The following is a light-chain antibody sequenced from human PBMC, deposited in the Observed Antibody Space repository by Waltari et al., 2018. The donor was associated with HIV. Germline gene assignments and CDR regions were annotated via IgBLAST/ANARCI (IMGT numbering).Light chain of an antibody. V-gene: IGLV1-40*01. CDR2: GNS. Sequence: QSVLTQPPSVSGAPGQRVTSSCPGSSSNIGAGSDVTWYQKLQGQAPNLLIYGNSNRPSGVPDRFSGSKSGTSASLAITGLQAEDEADYYCQSYDSSLSGSGVFGGGTKLTVL. CDR1: SSNIGAGSD. J-gene: IGLJ3*02. CDR3: QSYDSSLSGSGV.